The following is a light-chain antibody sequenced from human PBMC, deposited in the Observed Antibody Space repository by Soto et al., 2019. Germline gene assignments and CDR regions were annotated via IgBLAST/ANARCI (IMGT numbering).Light chain of an antibody. CDR2: DAS. J-gene: IGKJ4*01. CDR1: QSVGNDY. CDR3: QQCATSPLT. V-gene: IGKV3-20*01. Sequence: EIVLTQSPGTLSLSPGERPTLSCRASQSVGNDYLAWFQQRPGQAPRLLIDDASRRATGIPDRFSGSGSGTDFTLTISRLEPEDFAVYYCQQCATSPLTFGGGTKVEIK.